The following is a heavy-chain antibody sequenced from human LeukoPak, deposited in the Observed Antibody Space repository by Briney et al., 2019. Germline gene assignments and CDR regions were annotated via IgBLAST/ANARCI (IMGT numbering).Heavy chain of an antibody. CDR2: IDPSDSYT. Sequence: RESLKISCKGSGYRFTSYWISWVRQMPGKGLEWMGRIDPSDSYTNYSPSFQGHLTISADKSISTAYLQWSSLKASDTAMYYCARHQLLGPCFKGVCSDAFDIWGQGTMVTVSS. CDR3: ARHQLLGPCFKGVCSDAFDI. CDR1: GYRFTSYW. J-gene: IGHJ3*02. V-gene: IGHV5-10-1*01. D-gene: IGHD2-8*01.